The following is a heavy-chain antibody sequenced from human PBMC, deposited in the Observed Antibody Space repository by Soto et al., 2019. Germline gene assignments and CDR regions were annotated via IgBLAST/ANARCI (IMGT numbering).Heavy chain of an antibody. CDR2: ISASGTKT. J-gene: IGHJ5*02. CDR3: AKDIGGATT. Sequence: PGGSLRLSCATSGFAFSRFAMSWVRQTPGRGPEWLSTISASGTKTFAADSVKGRFTISRDNSNNTVFLQMSSLRGDDTAFYYCAKDIGGATTWGQGTLVTVSS. D-gene: IGHD1-26*01. V-gene: IGHV3-23*01. CDR1: GFAFSRFA.